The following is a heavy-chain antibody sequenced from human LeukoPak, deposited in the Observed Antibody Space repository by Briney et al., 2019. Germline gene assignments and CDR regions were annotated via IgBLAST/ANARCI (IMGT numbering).Heavy chain of an antibody. D-gene: IGHD5-18*01. V-gene: IGHV1-69*05. CDR2: IIPIFGTA. CDR3: ARDKIGGIQLWLGQGV. CDR1: GGTFSSYA. Sequence: SVKVSCKASGGTFSSYAISWVRQAPGQGLEWMGGIIPIFGTANYAQKFQGRVTITTDESTGTAYMELSSLRSEDTAVYYCARDKIGGIQLWLGQGVWGKGTTVTVSS. J-gene: IGHJ6*04.